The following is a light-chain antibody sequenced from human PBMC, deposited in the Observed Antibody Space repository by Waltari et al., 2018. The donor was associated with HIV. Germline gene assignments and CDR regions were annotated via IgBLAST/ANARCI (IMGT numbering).Light chain of an antibody. J-gene: IGKJ5*01. CDR1: QDISNC. CDR3: QQYDSLPIT. V-gene: IGKV1-33*01. CDR2: DAS. Sequence: DIQMTQSPSSLSASVGDRVTITCQASQDISNCLNWYQQKPGKAPNLLIYDASSLQTGVPSRFSGTGSGTDFTFTITSLQPEDFATYYCQQYDSLPITFGKGTRLDIK.